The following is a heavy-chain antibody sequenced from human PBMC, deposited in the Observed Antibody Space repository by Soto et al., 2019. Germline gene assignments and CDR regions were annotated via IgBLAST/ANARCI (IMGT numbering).Heavy chain of an antibody. Sequence: GGSLRLSCISSGFTFRTYTMNWVRQAPGKGLEWVSGIRGFSPYTFYAESVKGRFTISRDNAKNSLYLQMDSLRAEDTAVYYCARDRGYDAHDYYYNAMDVWGQGTTVTAP. J-gene: IGHJ6*02. CDR2: IRGFSPYT. CDR3: ARDRGYDAHDYYYNAMDV. D-gene: IGHD3-10*01. CDR1: GFTFRTYT. V-gene: IGHV3-21*01.